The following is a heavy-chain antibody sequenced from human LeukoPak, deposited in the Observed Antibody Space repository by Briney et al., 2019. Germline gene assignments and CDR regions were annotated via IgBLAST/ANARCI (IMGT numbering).Heavy chain of an antibody. CDR1: GFTFSSFA. Sequence: GGSLRLSCAASGFTFSSFAMNWVRQAPGKGLEWVSGITGSGGGTYYADSVKGRFTISRDNSKNTLYLQMNSLRAEDTAVYYCARDRSSGWRTDAFDIWGQGTMVTVSS. CDR2: ITGSGGGT. V-gene: IGHV3-23*01. D-gene: IGHD6-19*01. J-gene: IGHJ3*02. CDR3: ARDRSSGWRTDAFDI.